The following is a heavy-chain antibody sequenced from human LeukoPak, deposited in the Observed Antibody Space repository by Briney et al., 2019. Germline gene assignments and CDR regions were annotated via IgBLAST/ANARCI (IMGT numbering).Heavy chain of an antibody. CDR2: IYYSGST. D-gene: IGHD3-10*01. J-gene: IGHJ4*02. V-gene: IGHV4-31*03. CDR1: GGSISSGGYY. Sequence: PSQTLSLTCTVSGGSISSGGYYWSWIRQHPGKGLEWIGYIYYSGSTYYNPSLKSRVTISVDTSKNQLSLKLTSVTAADTAVYFCAAGPLGHISRGLDSWGQGTLVIVSS. CDR3: AAGPLGHISRGLDS.